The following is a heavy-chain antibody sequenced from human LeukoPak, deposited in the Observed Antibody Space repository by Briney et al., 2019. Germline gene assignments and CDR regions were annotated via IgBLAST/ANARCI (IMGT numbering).Heavy chain of an antibody. V-gene: IGHV3-48*03. CDR1: GFTFSSYE. CDR3: AREKTACGGDCYDS. D-gene: IGHD2-21*01. CDR2: ISSSGTPI. J-gene: IGHJ4*02. Sequence: GGSLRLSCAASGFTFSSYEMNWVRQAPGKGLEWVSYISSSGTPIHYADSVKGRFTISRDNAKNSLFLQMNSLRAEDTAVYYCAREKTACGGDCYDSWGQGTLVTVSS.